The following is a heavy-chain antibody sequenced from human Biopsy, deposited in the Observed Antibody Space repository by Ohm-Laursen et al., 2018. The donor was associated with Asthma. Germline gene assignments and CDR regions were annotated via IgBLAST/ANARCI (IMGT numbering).Heavy chain of an antibody. J-gene: IGHJ3*02. V-gene: IGHV3-30*01. CDR1: GFSFSNFA. CDR2: ISKDASTQ. Sequence: RSLRLSCAAFGFSFSNFAIHWVRQAPGKGLEWVGVISKDASTQDYADSVKGRLTMARDNSKNTLDLQMNSLREEDTAVYYCVRDGTDDAFDIWDQGTVVSVSS. CDR3: VRDGTDDAFDI. D-gene: IGHD1-1*01.